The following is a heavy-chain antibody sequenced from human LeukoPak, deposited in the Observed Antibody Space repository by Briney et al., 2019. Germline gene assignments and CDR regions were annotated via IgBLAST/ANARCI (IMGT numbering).Heavy chain of an antibody. CDR1: GFTFSSYA. D-gene: IGHD2-15*01. CDR2: ISYDGSNK. V-gene: IGHV3-30*04. CDR3: ARGSDIVVVVAATLDPHGFDY. J-gene: IGHJ4*02. Sequence: GGSLRLSCAASGFTFSSYAMHWVRQAPGKGLEWVAVISYDGSNKYYADSVKGRFTISRDNSKNTLYLQMNSLRAEDTAVYYCARGSDIVVVVAATLDPHGFDYWGQGTLVTVSS.